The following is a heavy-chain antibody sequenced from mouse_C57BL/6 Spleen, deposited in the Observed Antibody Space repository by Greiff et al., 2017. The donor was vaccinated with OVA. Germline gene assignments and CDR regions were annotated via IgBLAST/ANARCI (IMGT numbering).Heavy chain of an antibody. Sequence: VQLQQSGPELVKPGDSVKISCKASGYSFTGYFMNWVMQSHGKSLEWIGRINPYNGDTFYNQKFKGKATLTVDKSSSTAHMELRSLTSEDSAVYYCARNYYGSSPYAMDYWGQGTSVTVSS. V-gene: IGHV1-20*01. J-gene: IGHJ4*01. CDR3: ARNYYGSSPYAMDY. D-gene: IGHD1-1*01. CDR2: INPYNGDT. CDR1: GYSFTGYF.